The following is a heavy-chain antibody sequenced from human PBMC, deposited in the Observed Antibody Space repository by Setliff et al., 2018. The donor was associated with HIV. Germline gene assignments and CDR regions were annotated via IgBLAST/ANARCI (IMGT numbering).Heavy chain of an antibody. J-gene: IGHJ3*02. V-gene: IGHV4-59*01. D-gene: IGHD2-15*01. CDR3: ARNPCSGGSCPDAFDI. Sequence: SETLSLTCSVSGGSISSYYWSWIRQPPGKGLEWIGYIYYSGSTNYNPSLKSRVTISVDTSKNQFSLKLSSVTAADTAVYYCARNPCSGGSCPDAFDIWGQGTMVTVSS. CDR2: IYYSGST. CDR1: GGSISSYY.